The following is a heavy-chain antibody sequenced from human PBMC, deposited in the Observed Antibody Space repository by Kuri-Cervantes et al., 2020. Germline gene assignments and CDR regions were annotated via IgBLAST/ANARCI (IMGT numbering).Heavy chain of an antibody. Sequence: KVSCKASGYTFSTYWIGWVRQMPGKGLEWMGIIYPGDSDTRYSPSFQGQVTISADKSISTAYLQWSSLKASDTAMYYCARTPEAKGDLDYWGQGTLVTVSS. V-gene: IGHV5-51*01. J-gene: IGHJ4*02. CDR1: GYTFSTYW. CDR3: ARTPEAKGDLDY. D-gene: IGHD2-21*02. CDR2: IYPGDSDT.